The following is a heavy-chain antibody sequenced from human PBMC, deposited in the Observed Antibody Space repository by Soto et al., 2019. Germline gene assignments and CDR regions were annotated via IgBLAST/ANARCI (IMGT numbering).Heavy chain of an antibody. V-gene: IGHV1-18*04. CDR2: ITPYNGNT. CDR3: ARASLQPFDN. CDR1: GYTFTTYG. J-gene: IGHJ4*02. D-gene: IGHD6-13*01. Sequence: QVQLVQSGAEVKEPGASVKVSCKVSGYTFTTYGISWVRQAPGLGLEWMGWITPYNGNTDYAQKFQGRVTMTTDTSTSTAYMELRSLRSEDKAVYYCARASLQPFDNWGQGTLVTVSS.